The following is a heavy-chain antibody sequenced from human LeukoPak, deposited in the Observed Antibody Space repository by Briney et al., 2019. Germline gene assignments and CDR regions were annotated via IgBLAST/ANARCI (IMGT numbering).Heavy chain of an antibody. D-gene: IGHD3-22*01. CDR2: INRDGSST. CDR1: GFTFSSYW. V-gene: IGHV3-74*01. J-gene: IGHJ4*02. Sequence: PGGSLRLSCAASGFTFSSYWMHWVRQAPGKGLVWVSRINRDGSSTSYADSVKGRFTISRDNAKNTLYLQMNSLRAEDTAVYYCAKARGYDSNAYYYFDYWGQGTLVTVSS. CDR3: AKARGYDSNAYYYFDY.